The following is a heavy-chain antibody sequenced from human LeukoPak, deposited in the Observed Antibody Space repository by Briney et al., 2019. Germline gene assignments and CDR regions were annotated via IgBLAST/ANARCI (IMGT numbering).Heavy chain of an antibody. CDR1: GYTLTELS. J-gene: IGHJ4*02. D-gene: IGHD6-13*01. CDR2: INTKTGNP. V-gene: IGHV7-4-1*02. CDR3: ARTIMAAAGPPINFDY. Sequence: ASVKVSCKVSGYTLTELSMHWVRQAPGKGLEWMGWINTKTGNPTYAQGFTGRFVFSLDTSVSTAYLQISSLKAEDTAVYYCARTIMAAAGPPINFDYWGQGTLVTVSS.